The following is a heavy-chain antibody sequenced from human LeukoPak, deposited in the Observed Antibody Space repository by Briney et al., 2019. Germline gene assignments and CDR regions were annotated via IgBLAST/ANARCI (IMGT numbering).Heavy chain of an antibody. Sequence: ASAKVSCKASGYTFTSYGISWVRQAPGQGLKWMGWINPNSGGTNYAQKFQGRVTMTRDTSISTAYMELSRLRSDDTAVYYCARDSSGYYHIDYWGQGTLVTVSS. D-gene: IGHD3-22*01. CDR1: GYTFTSYG. J-gene: IGHJ4*02. CDR3: ARDSSGYYHIDY. CDR2: INPNSGGT. V-gene: IGHV1-2*02.